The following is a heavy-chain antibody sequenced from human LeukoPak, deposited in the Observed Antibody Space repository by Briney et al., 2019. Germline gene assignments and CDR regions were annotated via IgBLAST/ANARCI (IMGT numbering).Heavy chain of an antibody. CDR1: GFTFDDYA. Sequence: PGGSLRPSCAASGFTFDDYAMHWVRQAPGKGLEWVSGISWNSGSIGYADSVKGRFTISKDNAKNSLYLQMNSLRAEDTALYYCAKGGIAVAGKGYYYGMDVWGQGTTVTVSS. J-gene: IGHJ6*02. CDR2: ISWNSGSI. D-gene: IGHD6-19*01. V-gene: IGHV3-9*01. CDR3: AKGGIAVAGKGYYYGMDV.